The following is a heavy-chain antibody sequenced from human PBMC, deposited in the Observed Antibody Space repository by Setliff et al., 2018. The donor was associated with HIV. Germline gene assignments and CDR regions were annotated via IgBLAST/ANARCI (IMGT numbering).Heavy chain of an antibody. CDR2: ISGSGGST. V-gene: IGHV3-23*01. CDR3: ANPETPMVRGVITV. J-gene: IGHJ4*02. CDR1: GFTFSSYA. Sequence: LRLSCAASGFTFSSYAMSWVRQAPGKGLEWVSAISGSGGSTYYADSVKGRFTTSRDNSKNTLYLQMNSLRAEDTAVYYCANPETPMVRGVITVWGQGTLVTVSS. D-gene: IGHD3-10*01.